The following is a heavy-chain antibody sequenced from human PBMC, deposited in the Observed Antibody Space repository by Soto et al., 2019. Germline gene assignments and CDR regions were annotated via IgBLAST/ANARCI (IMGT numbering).Heavy chain of an antibody. CDR2: INAGNGNT. CDR3: ARARIVATIYVY. D-gene: IGHD5-12*01. CDR1: GYTFTSYA. Sequence: QVPLVQSGAEVKKPGASVKVSCKASGYTFTSYAMHWVRQAPGQRLEWMGWINAGNGNTKYSQKFQGRVTITRDTSASTAYMELSSLRSEDTAVYYCARARIVATIYVYWGQGTLVTVSS. J-gene: IGHJ4*02. V-gene: IGHV1-3*01.